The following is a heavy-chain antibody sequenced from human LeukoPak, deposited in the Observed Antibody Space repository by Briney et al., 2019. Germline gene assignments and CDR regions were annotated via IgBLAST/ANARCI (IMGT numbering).Heavy chain of an antibody. Sequence: SETLSLTCTVSGGSISSGGYYWSWIRQHPGKGLEWIGYIYYSGSTYYNPSLKSRVTISVDTSKNQFSLKLSSVTAADTAVYYCARLPDDYGDYYFDYWGQGTLVTVSS. J-gene: IGHJ4*02. D-gene: IGHD4-17*01. CDR3: ARLPDDYGDYYFDY. CDR1: GGSISSGGYY. V-gene: IGHV4-31*03. CDR2: IYYSGST.